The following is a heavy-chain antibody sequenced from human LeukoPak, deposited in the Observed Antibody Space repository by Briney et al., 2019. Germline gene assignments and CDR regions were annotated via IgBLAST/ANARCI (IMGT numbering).Heavy chain of an antibody. CDR3: AREPPSGIAAAGRYYFDY. V-gene: IGHV3-11*01. CDR1: GFTFSDYY. J-gene: IGHJ4*02. CDR2: ISSSGSTI. Sequence: GGSLRLSCAASGFTFSDYYMSWIRQAPGKGLEWVSYISSSGSTIYYADSVKGRFTISRDNAKNSLYLQMNSLRAEDTAVYYCAREPPSGIAAAGRYYFDYWGQGTLVTVSS. D-gene: IGHD6-13*01.